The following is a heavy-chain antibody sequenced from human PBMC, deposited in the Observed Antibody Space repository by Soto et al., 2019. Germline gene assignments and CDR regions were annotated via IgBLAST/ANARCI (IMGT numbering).Heavy chain of an antibody. CDR2: ISSSSSYT. D-gene: IGHD4-17*01. CDR1: GFTFSDYY. Sequence: QVQLVESGGGLVKPGGSLRLSCAASGFTFSDYYMSWIRQAPGKGLEWVSYISSSSSYTNYADSVKGRFTISRDNAKNSLYLQMNSLRAEDTAVYYCARYSYGDYEFYYYYGMDVWGQGTTVTVSS. CDR3: ARYSYGDYEFYYYYGMDV. V-gene: IGHV3-11*05. J-gene: IGHJ6*02.